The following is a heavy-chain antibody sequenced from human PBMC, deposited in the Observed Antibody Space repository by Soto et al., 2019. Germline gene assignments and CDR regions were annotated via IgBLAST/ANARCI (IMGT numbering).Heavy chain of an antibody. CDR3: AKSQYSYGQPTLEY. V-gene: IGHV3-23*01. CDR2: ISGSGGST. J-gene: IGHJ4*02. D-gene: IGHD5-18*01. CDR1: GFTFSSYA. Sequence: GGSLRLSCAASGFTFSSYAMSWVRQAPGKGLEWVSAISGSGGSTYYADSVKGRFTISRDNSKNTLYLQMNSLRAEDTAVYYCAKSQYSYGQPTLEYWGQGTLVTVSS.